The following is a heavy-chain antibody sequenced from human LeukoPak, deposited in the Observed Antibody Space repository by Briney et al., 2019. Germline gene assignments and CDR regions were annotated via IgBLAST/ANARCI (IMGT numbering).Heavy chain of an antibody. D-gene: IGHD3-16*01. CDR3: ARELGGGPFDY. CDR1: GGSISSGGYY. V-gene: IGHV4-31*03. Sequence: SETLSLTCTVSGGSISSGGYYWSWIRQHPGKGLEWIGYIYYSGRTYYNPSLKSRVTISVHTSKNQFSLKLSSVTAADTAVYYCARELGGGPFDYWGQGTLVTVSS. J-gene: IGHJ4*02. CDR2: IYYSGRT.